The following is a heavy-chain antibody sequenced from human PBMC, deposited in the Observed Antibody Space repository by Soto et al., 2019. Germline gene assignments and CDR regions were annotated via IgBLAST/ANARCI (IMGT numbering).Heavy chain of an antibody. Sequence: PGGSLRLSCAASGFTFSSYGMHWVRQAPGKGLEWVAVISYDGSNKYYADSVKGRFTISRDNSKNTLYLQMNSLRAEDTAVYYCAKLPQHTFYDFWSGYPRPDYYYGMDVWGQGTTVTVSS. D-gene: IGHD3-3*01. CDR2: ISYDGSNK. J-gene: IGHJ6*02. CDR3: AKLPQHTFYDFWSGYPRPDYYYGMDV. CDR1: GFTFSSYG. V-gene: IGHV3-30*18.